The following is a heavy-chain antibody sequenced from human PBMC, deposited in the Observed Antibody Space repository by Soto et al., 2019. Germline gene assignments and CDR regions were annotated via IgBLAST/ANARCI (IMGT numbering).Heavy chain of an antibody. CDR2: IHHSGST. CDR1: GGSSSGCY. Sequence: SETLSLTCAVYGGSSSGCYWSWIRQLPGKGLGWIGEIHHSGSTNYNPSLKSRVTISVDTSREQCSRKLSSGTAADTDVDDCARGLMTGFWVVKHTAVWGQGTTVAVSS. J-gene: IGHJ6*02. V-gene: IGHV4-34*01. D-gene: IGHD3-16*01. CDR3: ARGLMTGFWVVKHTAV.